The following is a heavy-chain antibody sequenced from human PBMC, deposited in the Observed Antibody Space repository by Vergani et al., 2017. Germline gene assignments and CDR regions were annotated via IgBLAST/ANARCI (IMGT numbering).Heavy chain of an antibody. CDR3: VRVLHTSYILGAFDI. D-gene: IGHD2-21*01. CDR1: GCSLDIHSQT. CDR2: IDVKGNS. Sequence: QAQLQESGPRLVKPSQTLSLTCSFSGCSLDIHSQTWGWIRQPAGEGPEWIGLIDVKGNSNFSPSLESRVTMSSDASRGRFSLNLRSVTTADTAVYYCVRVLHTSYILGAFDIWGQGIKVTVSS. V-gene: IGHV4-61*02. J-gene: IGHJ3*02.